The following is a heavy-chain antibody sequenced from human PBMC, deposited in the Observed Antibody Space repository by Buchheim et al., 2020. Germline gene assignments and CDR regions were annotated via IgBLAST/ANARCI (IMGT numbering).Heavy chain of an antibody. CDR3: AKAPKKWYGMDV. CDR2: ISYDGSNK. V-gene: IGHV3-30*18. D-gene: IGHD1-26*01. Sequence: QVQLVESGGGVVQPGRSLRLSCAASGFTFSSYGMHWVRQAPGKGLEWVAVISYDGSNKYYADSVKGRFTISRDNSRNTLYLQMNNLRAEDTAVYYCAKAPKKWYGMDVWGQGTT. J-gene: IGHJ6*02. CDR1: GFTFSSYG.